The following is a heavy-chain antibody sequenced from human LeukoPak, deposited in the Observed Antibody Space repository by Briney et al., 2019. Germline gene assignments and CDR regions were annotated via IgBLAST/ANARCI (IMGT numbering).Heavy chain of an antibody. Sequence: SEALSLTCAVYGGSFSGYYWSWIRQPPAKGLEWIGEINHSGSTNYNPSLKSRVTISVDTSKNQFSLKLSSVTAAETAVYYCARLSYGDYAGYWGQGNLVTVSS. V-gene: IGHV4-34*01. J-gene: IGHJ4*02. CDR2: INHSGST. CDR1: GGSFSGYY. CDR3: ARLSYGDYAGY. D-gene: IGHD4-17*01.